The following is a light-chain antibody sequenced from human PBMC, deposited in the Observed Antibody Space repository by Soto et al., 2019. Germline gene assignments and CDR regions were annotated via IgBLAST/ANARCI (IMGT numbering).Light chain of an antibody. CDR2: LGS. V-gene: IGKV2-28*01. J-gene: IGKJ2*01. Sequence: DIVMTHSPLSLPVTPGEPASISCRSSQSLLHSNGYTYLDWYLQKPGQSPQLLIYLGSNRASGVPDRFSGSGSGTDFTLKISSVEAEDVGVYYCMQALQTPLAFGQGTKLQIK. CDR3: MQALQTPLA. CDR1: QSLLHSNGYTY.